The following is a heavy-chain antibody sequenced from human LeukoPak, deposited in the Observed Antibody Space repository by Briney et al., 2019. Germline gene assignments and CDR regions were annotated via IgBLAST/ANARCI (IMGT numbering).Heavy chain of an antibody. CDR2: IYYSGST. V-gene: IGHV4-30-4*08. CDR3: ARFDSGFRLSDY. J-gene: IGHJ4*02. CDR1: GGSISSGDYY. Sequence: SETLSLTCTVSGGSISSGDYYWSWIRQPPGKGLEWIGYIYYSGSTYYDPSLKSRVTISVDTSKNQFSLKLSSVTAPDTAVYYCARFDSGFRLSDYWGQGTLVTVSS. D-gene: IGHD3-10*01.